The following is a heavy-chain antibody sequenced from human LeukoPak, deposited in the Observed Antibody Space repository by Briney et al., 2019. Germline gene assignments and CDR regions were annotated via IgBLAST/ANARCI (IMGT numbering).Heavy chain of an antibody. D-gene: IGHD5/OR15-5a*01. Sequence: ASVKVSCKASGYTFPSYYMHWVRQAPAQGLEWTGIINPSGGSTSYAQKSQGRVTMTRDTSTSTVYMELSSLRSEDTAVYYCARALRLVEYRLNYWGQGSLVTVAS. V-gene: IGHV1-46*01. CDR3: ARALRLVEYRLNY. J-gene: IGHJ4*02. CDR2: INPSGGST. CDR1: GYTFPSYY.